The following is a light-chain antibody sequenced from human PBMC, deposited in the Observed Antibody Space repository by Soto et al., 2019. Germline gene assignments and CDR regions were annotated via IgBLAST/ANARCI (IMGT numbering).Light chain of an antibody. V-gene: IGKV1-5*01. J-gene: IGKJ1*01. Sequence: DIQMTQSPSALSASVGDRVTITCRASQSISSWLAWYQQKPGKAPRLLIYDASYLERGVPSRVSGSGSGTEFTLTISALQPDDLATYYCQQYNNFWTFGPGTKVEI. CDR1: QSISSW. CDR3: QQYNNFWT. CDR2: DAS.